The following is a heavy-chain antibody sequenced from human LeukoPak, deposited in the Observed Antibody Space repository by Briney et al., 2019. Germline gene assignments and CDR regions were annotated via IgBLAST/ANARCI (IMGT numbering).Heavy chain of an antibody. V-gene: IGHV4-59*08. CDR2: IYYSGST. J-gene: IGHJ4*02. D-gene: IGHD6-13*01. CDR1: GGSISSYY. Sequence: KPSETLSLTCTVSGGSISSYYWSWIRQPPGKGLEWIGYIYYSGSTNYNPSLKGRVTISVDTSKNQFSLKLSSVTAADTAVYYCARVHSSSWYIDYWGQGTLVTVSS. CDR3: ARVHSSSWYIDY.